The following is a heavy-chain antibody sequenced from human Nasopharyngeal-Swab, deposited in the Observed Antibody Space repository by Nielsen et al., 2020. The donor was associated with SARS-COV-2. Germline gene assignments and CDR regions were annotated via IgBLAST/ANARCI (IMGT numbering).Heavy chain of an antibody. V-gene: IGHV3-53*01. D-gene: IGHD1-26*01. Sequence: GESLNISCAASGFTVSSNYMSWVRQAPGKGLEWVSVIYSGGSTYYADPVKGRFTISRDNSKNTLYLQLNSLRAEDTAVYYCARGGGSGFDYWGQGTLVTVSS. J-gene: IGHJ4*02. CDR2: IYSGGST. CDR3: ARGGGSGFDY. CDR1: GFTVSSNY.